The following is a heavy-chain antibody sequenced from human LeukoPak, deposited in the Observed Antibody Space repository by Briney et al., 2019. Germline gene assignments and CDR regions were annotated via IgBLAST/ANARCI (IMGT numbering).Heavy chain of an antibody. D-gene: IGHD5-18*01. V-gene: IGHV3-23*01. J-gene: IGHJ3*02. Sequence: PGGSLRLSCAASGFTFSSYGMSWVRQAPGKGLEWVSSISGSGGTTYSADSVKGRFTISRDNSKNTLYLQMNRLRADDTAVYSCAKDPPTVMANAFHIWGQGTMVTVS. CDR1: GFTFSSYG. CDR3: AKDPPTVMANAFHI. CDR2: ISGSGGTT.